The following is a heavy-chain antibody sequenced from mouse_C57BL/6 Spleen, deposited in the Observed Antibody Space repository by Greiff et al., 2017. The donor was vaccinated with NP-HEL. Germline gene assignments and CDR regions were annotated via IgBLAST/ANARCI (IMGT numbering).Heavy chain of an antibody. J-gene: IGHJ4*01. Sequence: VKLQESGAELMKPGASVKLSCKATGYTFTGYWIEWVKQRPGHGLEWIGEILPGSGSTNYNEKFKGKATFTADTSSNTAYMQLSSLTTEDSAIYYCARHPDYYGSSYDAMDYWGQGTSVTVSS. D-gene: IGHD1-1*01. V-gene: IGHV1-9*01. CDR1: GYTFTGYW. CDR3: ARHPDYYGSSYDAMDY. CDR2: ILPGSGST.